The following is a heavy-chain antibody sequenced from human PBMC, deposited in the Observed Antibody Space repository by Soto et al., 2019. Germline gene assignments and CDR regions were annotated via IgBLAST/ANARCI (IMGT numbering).Heavy chain of an antibody. D-gene: IGHD3-10*01. CDR1: GYTFTGYY. J-gene: IGHJ4*02. CDR2: INPNSGGT. V-gene: IGHV1-2*04. CDR3: AKPLQRAAAELDFDY. Sequence: QVQLVQSGAEVKKPGASVKVSCKASGYTFTGYYMHWVRQAPGQGLEWMGWINPNSGGTNYAQKFQGCVTMTRDTAISTAYMELSRLRSDDTAVHYCAKPLQRAAAELDFDYWGQGTRVTVSS.